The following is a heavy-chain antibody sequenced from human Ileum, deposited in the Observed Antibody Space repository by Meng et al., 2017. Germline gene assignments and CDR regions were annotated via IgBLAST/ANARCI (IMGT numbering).Heavy chain of an antibody. D-gene: IGHD4-23*01. CDR3: ARTVVAPASRFDY. V-gene: IGHV3-7*01. Sequence: GESLKISCGVSGFSRSDPFSDAWMTWVRQAPGKGLEWVANINQDGSDKYSVDSVKGRFTISRDNAKNSLYLQMNNLRAEDTAVYYCARTVVAPASRFDYWGQGTLVTVSS. CDR1: GFSRSDPFSDAW. J-gene: IGHJ4*02. CDR2: INQDGSDK.